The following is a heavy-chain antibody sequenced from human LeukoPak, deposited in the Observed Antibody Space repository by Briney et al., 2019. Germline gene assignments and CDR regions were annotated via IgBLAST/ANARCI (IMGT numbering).Heavy chain of an antibody. J-gene: IGHJ4*02. CDR3: ARNYYDSSAYYYFDY. Sequence: GGSLRLSCAASGFTVSSSYMNWVRQAPGKGLEWVSLIYSGGGTYYADSVKCRFTISRDNSKNTLYLQMNSLRAEDTAVYYCARNYYDSSAYYYFDYWGQGTLVTVSS. D-gene: IGHD3-22*01. V-gene: IGHV3-66*01. CDR1: GFTVSSSY. CDR2: IYSGGGT.